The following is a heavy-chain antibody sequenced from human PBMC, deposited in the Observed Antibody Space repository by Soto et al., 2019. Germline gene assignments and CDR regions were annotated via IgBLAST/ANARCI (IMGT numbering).Heavy chain of an antibody. J-gene: IGHJ4*02. D-gene: IGHD3-9*01. CDR2: ISWDGDK. Sequence: QITLKESGPTLVKPTQTLTLTCTFSGFSLNTRGVGVGWIRQPPGKALEWLALISWDGDKRYSPSLKSRLTITKDPPENQVVLTMTNMDPVDTATYYSAHRRGDLLAGHYYFDYWGQGTLVTVSS. CDR3: AHRRGDLLAGHYYFDY. V-gene: IGHV2-5*02. CDR1: GFSLNTRGVG.